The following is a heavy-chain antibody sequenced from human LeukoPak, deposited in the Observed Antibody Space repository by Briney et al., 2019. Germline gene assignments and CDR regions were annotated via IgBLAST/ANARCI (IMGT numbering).Heavy chain of an antibody. D-gene: IGHD3-10*01. J-gene: IGHJ4*02. CDR1: GGSISSSSYY. Sequence: PSETLSLTCTVSGGSISSSSYYWVWIRQPPGKGLEWIGSIYYSGSTYYNPSLKSRVTISVDTSKNQFSLELTSVTAADTAVYYCARHSGSGSYHSPFGNWGQGTLVTVSS. CDR2: IYYSGST. CDR3: ARHSGSGSYHSPFGN. V-gene: IGHV4-39*01.